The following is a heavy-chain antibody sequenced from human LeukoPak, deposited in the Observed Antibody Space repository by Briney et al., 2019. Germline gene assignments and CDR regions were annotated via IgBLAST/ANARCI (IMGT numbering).Heavy chain of an antibody. CDR3: ARDYRYCSGGSCYDAFDI. D-gene: IGHD2-15*01. Sequence: PGGSLRLSCAASGFTFSDYYMSWIRQAPGKGLEWVSYISSSGSTIYYADSVKGRFTISRDNAKNSLYLQMNSLRAEDTAVYYCARDYRYCSGGSCYDAFDIWGQGTMVTVSS. V-gene: IGHV3-11*01. CDR1: GFTFSDYY. CDR2: ISSSGSTI. J-gene: IGHJ3*02.